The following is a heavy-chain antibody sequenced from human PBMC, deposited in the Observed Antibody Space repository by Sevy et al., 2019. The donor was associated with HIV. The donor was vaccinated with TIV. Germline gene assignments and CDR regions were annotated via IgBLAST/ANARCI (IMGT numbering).Heavy chain of an antibody. CDR2: ISSSSNYI. CDR1: GFTFSSYN. J-gene: IGHJ6*02. CDR3: ARVVAYCSGGSCFPGYYYGMDV. V-gene: IGHV3-21*01. D-gene: IGHD2-15*01. Sequence: GGSLRLSCAASGFTFSSYNMNWVRQAPGKGLEWVSSISSSSNYIYYADSMKGRFTISRDNAKSSLYLQMNSLRAEDTAVYYCARVVAYCSGGSCFPGYYYGMDVWGQGTTVTVSS.